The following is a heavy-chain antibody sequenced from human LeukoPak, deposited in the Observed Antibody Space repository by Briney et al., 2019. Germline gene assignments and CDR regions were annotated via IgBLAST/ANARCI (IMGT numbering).Heavy chain of an antibody. CDR1: GGSLSSYY. CDR2: IYTSEST. J-gene: IGHJ6*03. V-gene: IGHV4-4*07. CDR3: ARVIYASSGSYYYYYMDV. Sequence: PSETLSLTCTVSGGSLSSYYWSWIRQPAGKGLEWIGRIYTSESTNYNPSLKPRFTMSVDTSKNQFSLKVGSVTTADTAVYYCARVIYASSGSYYYYYMDVWGKGTTVTVSS. D-gene: IGHD3-22*01.